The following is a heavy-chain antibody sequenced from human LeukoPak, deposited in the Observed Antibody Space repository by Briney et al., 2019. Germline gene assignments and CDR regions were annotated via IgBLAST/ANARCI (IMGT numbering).Heavy chain of an antibody. CDR2: LSTSPR. V-gene: IGHV3-23*01. D-gene: IGHD3-22*01. CDR3: VRGEVAVQYYFES. J-gene: IGHJ4*02. Sequence: GGSLTLSCAASGFTITNYAMSWVRQGPGKGLEGVSGLSTSPRYADSVRGRFIVSRDHSRNTFSLKMNSLRAEDTAVYYCVRGEVAVQYYFESWGQGTLVTVSS. CDR1: GFTITNYA.